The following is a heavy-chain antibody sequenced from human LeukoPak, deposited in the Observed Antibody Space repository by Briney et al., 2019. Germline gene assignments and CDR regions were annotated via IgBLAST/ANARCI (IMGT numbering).Heavy chain of an antibody. V-gene: IGHV1-8*03. CDR2: MNPNSGNT. Sequence: ASVKVSCKASGYTFTSYDINWVRQATGQGLEWMGWMNPNSGNTGYAQKFQGRVTITRNTSISTAYMELSSLRSDDTAVYYCAREDWNYVRARYYYMDVWGKGTTVTVSS. CDR1: GYTFTSYD. J-gene: IGHJ6*03. D-gene: IGHD1-7*01. CDR3: AREDWNYVRARYYYMDV.